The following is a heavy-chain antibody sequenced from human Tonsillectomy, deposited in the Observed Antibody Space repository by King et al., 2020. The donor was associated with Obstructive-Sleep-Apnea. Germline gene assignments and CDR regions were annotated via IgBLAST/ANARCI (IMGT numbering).Heavy chain of an antibody. CDR2: IYYSGST. CDR3: ARGENGYCTNGVCPAWFDP. V-gene: IGHV4-59*01. J-gene: IGHJ5*02. D-gene: IGHD2-8*01. Sequence: QLQESGPGLVKPSETLSLTCTVSGGSISSYYWSWIRQPPGKGLEWIGYIYYSGSTNYNPSLKSRVTISVDTSKNQFSLKLSSVTAADTAVYYCARGENGYCTNGVCPAWFDPWGHGTLVTVSS. CDR1: GGSISSYY.